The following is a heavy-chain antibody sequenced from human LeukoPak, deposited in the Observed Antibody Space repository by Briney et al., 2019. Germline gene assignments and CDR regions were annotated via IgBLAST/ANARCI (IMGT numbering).Heavy chain of an antibody. D-gene: IGHD6-13*01. CDR3: ARQQLVYYYYYGMDV. CDR2: ISYDGSNK. Sequence: PGGSLRLSCAASGFTFSSYAMHWVRQAPGKGLEWVAVISYDGSNKYYADSVKGRFTISRDNSKNTLYLQMNSLRAEDTAVYYRARQQLVYYYYYGMDVWGQGTTVTVSS. CDR1: GFTFSSYA. V-gene: IGHV3-30*04. J-gene: IGHJ6*02.